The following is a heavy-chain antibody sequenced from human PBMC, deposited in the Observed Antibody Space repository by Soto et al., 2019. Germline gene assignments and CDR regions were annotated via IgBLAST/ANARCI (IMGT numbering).Heavy chain of an antibody. V-gene: IGHV4-34*01. CDR3: ARAVVVAATHYYYYYYMEV. CDR1: GGSFSGYY. D-gene: IGHD2-15*01. CDR2: INHSGST. Sequence: SETLSLTCAVYGGSFSGYYWSWIRQPPGKGLEWIGEINHSGSTNYNPSLKSRVTISVDTSKNQFSLKLSSVTAADTAVYYCARAVVVAATHYYYYYYMEVWGKGTTVTVSS. J-gene: IGHJ6*03.